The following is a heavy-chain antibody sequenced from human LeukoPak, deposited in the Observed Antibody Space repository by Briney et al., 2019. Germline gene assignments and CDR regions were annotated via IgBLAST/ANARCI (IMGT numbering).Heavy chain of an antibody. CDR3: ASRTVKYKSGSFPH. D-gene: IGHD1-26*01. J-gene: IGHJ4*02. CDR1: GGSFSGHY. Sequence: SETLSLTCAVYGGSFSGHYWSWIRQPPGKGLEWIGEINHSGSTNYNPSLKSRVTISVDTSKNQFSLKLSSVTAADTAVYYRASRTVKYKSGSFPHWGQGTLVTVSS. CDR2: INHSGST. V-gene: IGHV4-34*01.